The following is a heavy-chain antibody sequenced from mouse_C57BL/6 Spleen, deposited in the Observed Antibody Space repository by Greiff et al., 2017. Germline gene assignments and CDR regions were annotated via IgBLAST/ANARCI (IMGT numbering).Heavy chain of an antibody. V-gene: IGHV1-7*01. CDR3: ARSYYCGSSYD. CDR2: INPSSGYT. D-gene: IGHD1-1*01. CDR1: GYTFTSYW. J-gene: IGHJ3*01. Sequence: QVQLQQSGAELAKPGASVKLSCKASGYTFTSYWMHWVKQRPGQGLEWIGYINPSSGYTRYNQKFKDKATLTADKSSSTAYMQLSSLTYEDSAVCYCARSYYCGSSYDWGPGTLVTVSA.